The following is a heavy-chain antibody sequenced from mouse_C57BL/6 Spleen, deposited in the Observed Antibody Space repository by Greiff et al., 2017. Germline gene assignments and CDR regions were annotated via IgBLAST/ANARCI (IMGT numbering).Heavy chain of an antibody. J-gene: IGHJ1*03. V-gene: IGHV1-9*01. CDR2: ILPGSGST. Sequence: VQLQQSGAELMKPGASVKLSCKATGYTFTGYWIEWVKQRPGHGLEWIGEILPGSGSTNYNEKFKGKATFTADTSSNTAYMQLSSLTTEDSAIYYCARPPFYYGSSYRYFDGWGTGTTVTVSS. D-gene: IGHD1-1*01. CDR1: GYTFTGYW. CDR3: ARPPFYYGSSYRYFDG.